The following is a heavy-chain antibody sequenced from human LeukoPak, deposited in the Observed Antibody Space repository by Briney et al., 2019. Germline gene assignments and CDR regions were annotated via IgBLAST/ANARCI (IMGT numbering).Heavy chain of an antibody. D-gene: IGHD4-23*01. CDR3: ARATVVTLFDY. CDR2: IYYSGST. V-gene: IGHV4-59*11. Sequence: SETLSLTCTVSGGSISSHYWSWIRQPPGKGLEWMGYIYYSGSTNYNPSLKSRVTISVDTSKNQFSLKLSSVTAADTAVYYCARATVVTLFDYWGQGTLVTVSS. CDR1: GGSISSHY. J-gene: IGHJ4*02.